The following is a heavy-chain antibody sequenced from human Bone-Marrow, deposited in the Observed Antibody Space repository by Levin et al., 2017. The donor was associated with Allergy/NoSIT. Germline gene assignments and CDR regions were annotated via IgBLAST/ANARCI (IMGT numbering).Heavy chain of an antibody. V-gene: IGHV1-69*13. CDR3: AREDRIRYCSGGSCQYYFDY. D-gene: IGHD2-15*01. J-gene: IGHJ4*02. CDR1: GGTFSSYA. Sequence: SVKVSCKASGGTFSSYAISWVRQAPGQGLEWMGGIIPIFGTANYAQKFQGRVTITADESTSTAYMELSSLRSEDTAVYYCAREDRIRYCSGGSCQYYFDYWGQGTLVTVSS. CDR2: IIPIFGTA.